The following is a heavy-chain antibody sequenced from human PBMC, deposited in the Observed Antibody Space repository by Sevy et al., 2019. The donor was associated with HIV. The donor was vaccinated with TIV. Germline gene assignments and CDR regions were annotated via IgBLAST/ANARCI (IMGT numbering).Heavy chain of an antibody. V-gene: IGHV3-15*07. CDR3: THDNGFYYDMAV. CDR2: FKASGAAGPT. CDR1: GFIFSDAW. J-gene: IGHJ6*02. Sequence: GGSLRLSCAGSGFIFSDAWMNWVRQPPGKGLEWVGRFKASGAAGPTDYAAAVTGRFTISREDSKSTVYLQMNSLKTEDTALYYCTHDNGFYYDMAVWGHGTTVTVSS. D-gene: IGHD1-1*01.